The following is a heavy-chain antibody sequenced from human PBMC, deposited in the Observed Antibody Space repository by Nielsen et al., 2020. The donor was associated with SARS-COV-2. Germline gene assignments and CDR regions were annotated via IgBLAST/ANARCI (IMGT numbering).Heavy chain of an antibody. Sequence: SVKVSCKASGGTFSSYAISWVRQAPGQGLEWMGGIIPIFGTANYAQKFQGRVTITADESTSTACMELSSLRSEDTAVYYCAMGYSSGWYARSWGQGTLVTVSS. CDR1: GGTFSSYA. D-gene: IGHD6-19*01. J-gene: IGHJ4*02. V-gene: IGHV1-69*13. CDR3: AMGYSSGWYARS. CDR2: IIPIFGTA.